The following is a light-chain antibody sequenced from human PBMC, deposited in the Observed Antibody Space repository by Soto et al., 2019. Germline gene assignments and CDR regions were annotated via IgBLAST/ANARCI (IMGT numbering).Light chain of an antibody. V-gene: IGKV1-39*01. Sequence: DIQMTQSPSSLSASAGDRVTITCRASQSISSYLNWYQQKPGKAPKLLIYAASTLQSGVPSRFSGSGSGTDFTLTISSLQPEDFAAYYCQQSYATPRTFGPWTKVEIK. J-gene: IGKJ1*01. CDR1: QSISSY. CDR3: QQSYATPRT. CDR2: AAS.